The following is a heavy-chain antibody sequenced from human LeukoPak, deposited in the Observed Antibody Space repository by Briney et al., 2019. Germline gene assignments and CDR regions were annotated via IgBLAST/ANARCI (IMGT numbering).Heavy chain of an antibody. D-gene: IGHD2-2*01. Sequence: HPGGSLRLSCAGSGFTFSSYGMHWVRQAPGKGLEWVAVIWYDGSNKYYTDSVKGRFTISRDNSKNTLYLQMISLRAEDTAVYYCARSYCTSTSCPSRFDYWGQGTLVTVSS. CDR3: ARSYCTSTSCPSRFDY. V-gene: IGHV3-33*01. CDR1: GFTFSSYG. J-gene: IGHJ4*02. CDR2: IWYDGSNK.